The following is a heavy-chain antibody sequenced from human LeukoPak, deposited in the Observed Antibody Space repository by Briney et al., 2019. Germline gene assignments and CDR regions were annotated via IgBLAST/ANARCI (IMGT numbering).Heavy chain of an antibody. V-gene: IGHV5-51*01. J-gene: IGHJ5*02. Sequence: GESLKISCKGSGYSFTSYWIGWVRQMPGKGLEWMGIIYPGDSDTRYSPSFQGQVTISADKSISTAYLQWSSLKASDTAMYYCARQYDILTGYYDTTFFGPWGQGTLVTVSS. CDR1: GYSFTSYW. CDR3: ARQYDILTGYYDTTFFGP. CDR2: IYPGDSDT. D-gene: IGHD3-9*01.